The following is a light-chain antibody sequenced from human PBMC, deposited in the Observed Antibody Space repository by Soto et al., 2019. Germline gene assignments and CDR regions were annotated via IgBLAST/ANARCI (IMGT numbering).Light chain of an antibody. Sequence: EIVLTQSPGTLSLSPGERATLSCRASQSVSSNYLAWCQQKPGQAPRLLIYGASSRATGIPDRFSGSGSGKDFTLTISRLEPEDFAVYYCQQYGDTPWTFGQGTKVDIK. J-gene: IGKJ1*01. CDR2: GAS. CDR3: QQYGDTPWT. CDR1: QSVSSNY. V-gene: IGKV3-20*01.